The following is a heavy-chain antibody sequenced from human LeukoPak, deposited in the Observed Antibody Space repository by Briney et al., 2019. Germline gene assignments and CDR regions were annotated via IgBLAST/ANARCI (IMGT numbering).Heavy chain of an antibody. CDR2: ISSSDSTI. CDR3: ARANYDILTGYYSGLAPYYFDY. CDR1: GFTFSDYY. Sequence: GGSLRLSCAASGFTFSDYYMSWIRQAPGKGLEWVSYISSSDSTIYYADSVKGRFTISRDNAKNSLYLQMNSLRAEDTAVYYCARANYDILTGYYSGLAPYYFDYWGQGTLVTVFS. D-gene: IGHD3-9*01. V-gene: IGHV3-11*04. J-gene: IGHJ4*02.